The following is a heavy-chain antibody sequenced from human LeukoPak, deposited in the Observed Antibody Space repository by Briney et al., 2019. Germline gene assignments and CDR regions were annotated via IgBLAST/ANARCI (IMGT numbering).Heavy chain of an antibody. D-gene: IGHD1-26*01. V-gene: IGHV3-30*18. Sequence: PGGSLRLSCAASGFTFSSYAMSWVRQAPGKGLEWVAVISYDGSNKYYADSVKGRFTISRDNSKNTLYLQMNSLRAEDTAVYYCAKDLSGTLDYWGQGTLVTVSS. CDR1: GFTFSSYA. CDR2: ISYDGSNK. J-gene: IGHJ4*02. CDR3: AKDLSGTLDY.